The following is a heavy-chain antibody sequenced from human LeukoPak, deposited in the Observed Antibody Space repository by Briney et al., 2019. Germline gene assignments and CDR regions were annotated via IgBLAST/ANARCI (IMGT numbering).Heavy chain of an antibody. V-gene: IGHV4-39*07. J-gene: IGHJ4*02. D-gene: IGHD3-10*01. CDR2: IYHSGST. Sequence: SETLSLTCTVSGGSISSSSYYWGWIRQPPGKGLEWIGSIYHSGSTYYNPSLKSRVTISVDTSKNQFSLKLSSVTAADTAVYYCARVAFGELFPYGYWGQGTLVTVSS. CDR1: GGSISSSSYY. CDR3: ARVAFGELFPYGY.